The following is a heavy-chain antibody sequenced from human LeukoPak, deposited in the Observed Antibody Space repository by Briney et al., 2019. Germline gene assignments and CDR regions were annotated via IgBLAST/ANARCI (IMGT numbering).Heavy chain of an antibody. J-gene: IGHJ5*02. CDR3: ARGMFTMVRGVEINWFDP. Sequence: ASVKVSCKASGYTFTSYDINWVRQATGQGLEWMGWMNPNSGNTGYAQKFQGRVTMTRNTSISTAYMELSSLGSEDTAVYYCARGMFTMVRGVEINWFDPWGQGTLVTVSS. CDR2: MNPNSGNT. V-gene: IGHV1-8*01. CDR1: GYTFTSYD. D-gene: IGHD3-10*01.